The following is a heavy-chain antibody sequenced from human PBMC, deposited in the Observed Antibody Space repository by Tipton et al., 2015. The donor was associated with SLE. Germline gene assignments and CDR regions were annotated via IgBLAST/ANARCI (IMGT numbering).Heavy chain of an antibody. D-gene: IGHD2-21*01. CDR1: GYTFTNYD. Sequence: QLVQSGAEVREPGASVKVSCKASGYTFTNYDIAWVRQAPGQGLEWMGWISTYNGNTKYGQKVQDRVTMTRDTSTSAAYMELRSLRSYDTAVYYCTRGDHSWYVDFWGQGTLVTVSS. CDR2: ISTYNGNT. V-gene: IGHV1-18*01. J-gene: IGHJ4*02. CDR3: TRGDHSWYVDF.